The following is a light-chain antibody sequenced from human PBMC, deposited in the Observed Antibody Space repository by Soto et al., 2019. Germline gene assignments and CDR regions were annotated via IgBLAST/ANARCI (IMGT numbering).Light chain of an antibody. CDR2: GAS. J-gene: IGKJ5*01. CDR3: QQYNSWPPT. Sequence: EIVMTQSPATLSVSPGERATLSCRASQSVTSNLAWYQQKPGQAPRLLIYGASTRATGIPVRFSGSGSGTEFTLTISSLQSEDFAVYYCQQYNSWPPTFGQGTRLEIK. V-gene: IGKV3-15*01. CDR1: QSVTSN.